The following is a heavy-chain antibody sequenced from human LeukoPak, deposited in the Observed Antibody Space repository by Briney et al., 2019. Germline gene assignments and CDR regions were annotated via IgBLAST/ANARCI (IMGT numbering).Heavy chain of an antibody. CDR2: ISSSSSYI. V-gene: IGHV3-21*01. J-gene: IGHJ4*02. D-gene: IGHD3-10*01. CDR1: GFTFSSYS. CDR3: ARRLFGVVGGFDY. Sequence: GGSLRLPCAASGFTFSSYSMNWVRQAPGKGLEWVSSISSSSSYIYYADSVKGRFTISRDNAKNSLYLQMNSLRAEDTAVYYCARRLFGVVGGFDYWGQGTLVTVSS.